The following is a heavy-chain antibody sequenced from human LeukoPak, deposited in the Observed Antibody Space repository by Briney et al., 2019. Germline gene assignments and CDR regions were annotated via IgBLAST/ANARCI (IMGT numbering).Heavy chain of an antibody. CDR2: IYYSGST. D-gene: IGHD3-22*01. V-gene: IGHV4-59*01. CDR3: ARADSSGWNNWFDP. Sequence: SETLSLTCTVSGGSISSYYWSWIRQPPGKGLEWIGYIYYSGSTNYNPSLKSRVTISVDTSKNQFSLKLSSVTAADAAMYYCARADSSGWNNWFDPWGQGTLVTVSS. J-gene: IGHJ5*02. CDR1: GGSISSYY.